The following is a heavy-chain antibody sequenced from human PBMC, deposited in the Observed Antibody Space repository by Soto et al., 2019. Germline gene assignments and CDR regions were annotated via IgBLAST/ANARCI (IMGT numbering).Heavy chain of an antibody. CDR2: ISYDGSDK. CDR3: AKAKDSAGEY. J-gene: IGHJ4*02. Sequence: QVQLVESGGGVVQPGRSLRLSCAASGFTFSSYAMHWVRQAPGKGLEWVAVISYDGSDKYYGDSVKGRFTVSRDSSKKTLYLQMSSLRAEDTAVYYCAKAKDSAGEYWGQGTLVTVSS. D-gene: IGHD5-18*01. V-gene: IGHV3-30*18. CDR1: GFTFSSYA.